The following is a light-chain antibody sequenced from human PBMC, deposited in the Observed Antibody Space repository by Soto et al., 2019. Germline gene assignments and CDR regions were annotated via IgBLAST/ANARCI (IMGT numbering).Light chain of an antibody. J-gene: IGKJ4*01. Sequence: EIQETPSPSSGSASVRDRVTMTWRASQDIDHHLAWFQQKPGEAPKSLIYAGSTLQSGVPSRFSGSGSGTEFTLTISSLQPEDFATYYCQQHRWYPLSFGGGTKVEIK. CDR3: QQHRWYPLS. V-gene: IGKV1-16*01. CDR1: QDIDHH. CDR2: AGS.